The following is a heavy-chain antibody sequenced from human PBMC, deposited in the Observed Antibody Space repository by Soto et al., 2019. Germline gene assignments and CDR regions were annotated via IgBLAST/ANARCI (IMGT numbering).Heavy chain of an antibody. CDR1: GFTFSSYG. J-gene: IGHJ4*02. CDR3: AKEPRPDYVVNSGRDY. CDR2: ISYDGSNK. D-gene: IGHD4-17*01. Sequence: QVQLVESGGGVVQPGRSLRLSCAASGFTFSSYGMHWVRQAPGKGLEWVAVISYDGSNKYYADSVKGRFTISRDNSKNTLYLHMNSMRAEDTAVYYCAKEPRPDYVVNSGRDYWGQGTLVTVSS. V-gene: IGHV3-30*18.